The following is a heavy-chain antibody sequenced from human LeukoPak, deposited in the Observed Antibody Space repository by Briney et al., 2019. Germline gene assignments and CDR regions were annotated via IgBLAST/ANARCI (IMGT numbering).Heavy chain of an antibody. CDR3: ARRGSIAVAVLGY. Sequence: ASVKVSCKASGYTFTSYDINWVRQATGQGLEWMGWMNPNSGNTGYAQKFQGRVTMTRNTSIGTAYMELSSLRSEDTAVYYCARRGSIAVAVLGYWGQGTLVTVSS. D-gene: IGHD6-19*01. V-gene: IGHV1-8*01. J-gene: IGHJ4*02. CDR1: GYTFTSYD. CDR2: MNPNSGNT.